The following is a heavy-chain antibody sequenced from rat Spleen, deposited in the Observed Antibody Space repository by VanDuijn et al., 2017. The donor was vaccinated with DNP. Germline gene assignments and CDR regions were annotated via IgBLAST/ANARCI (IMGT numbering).Heavy chain of an antibody. CDR3: ARRGTVMSFDY. Sequence: EVQLVGSDGGLVQPGRSLKVSCAASGFTFCDYYMAWVRQAPTKGLEWVATISDDGGSTYYRDSVKGRFTISRDNAKSTLYLQMDSLRSEDTATYYCARRGTVMSFDYWGQGVMVTVSS. J-gene: IGHJ2*01. CDR2: ISDDGGST. CDR1: GFTFCDYY. D-gene: IGHD1-12*01. V-gene: IGHV5-29*01.